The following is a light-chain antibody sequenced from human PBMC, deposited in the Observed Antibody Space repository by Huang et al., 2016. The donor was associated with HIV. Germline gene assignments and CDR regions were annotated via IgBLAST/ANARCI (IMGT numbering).Light chain of an antibody. Sequence: DIQMTPSPSSLSASIGDRVTITCRARQNIKDYLNWYHHKTGEAPRLLIYAASIVQSGVQSRFSGGGSGTDFTLTISSLQPEDFVTYYCQQSYSGQHFTFGPGTKVDFK. CDR1: QNIKDY. CDR2: AAS. J-gene: IGKJ3*01. V-gene: IGKV1-39*01. CDR3: QQSYSGQHFT.